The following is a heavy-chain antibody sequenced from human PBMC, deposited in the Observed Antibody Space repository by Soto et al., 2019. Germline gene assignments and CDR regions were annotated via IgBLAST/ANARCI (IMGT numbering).Heavy chain of an antibody. CDR1: GFTFSSSV. J-gene: IGHJ3*02. CDR2: ISSSAERT. CDR3: AKEGHSSGKAGAFDI. V-gene: IGHV3-23*01. D-gene: IGHD6-19*01. Sequence: EVQLLESGGGLVQPGGSLRLSCAASGFTFSSSVMSWVRKAPGKGLEWVSAISSSAERTHYADSVEGRFAISRDNSRNTLYLQMNSLRVEDTAVYYCAKEGHSSGKAGAFDIWGQGTTVTVSS.